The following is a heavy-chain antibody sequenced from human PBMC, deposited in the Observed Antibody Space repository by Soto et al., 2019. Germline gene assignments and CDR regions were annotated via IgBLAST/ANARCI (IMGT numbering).Heavy chain of an antibody. D-gene: IGHD3-10*01. CDR1: GCSISSSSYY. CDR2: IYYSGST. Sequence: SVTLSLTCTVSGCSISSSSYYWGWLRQPPGKGLEWLGRIYYSGSTYYNPSLKSRVTISVDTSKNQFSLKLSSVTAADTAVYYCARPRNFISKLPWLGELLDPSPDACDIWGQGTRVTVSS. CDR3: ARPRNFISKLPWLGELLDPSPDACDI. V-gene: IGHV4-39*01. J-gene: IGHJ3*02.